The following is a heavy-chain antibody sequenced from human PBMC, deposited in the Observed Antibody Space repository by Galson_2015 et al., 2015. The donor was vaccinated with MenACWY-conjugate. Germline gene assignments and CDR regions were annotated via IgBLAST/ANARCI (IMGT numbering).Heavy chain of an antibody. CDR1: GGSISSYY. J-gene: IGHJ4*02. V-gene: IGHV4-59*01. D-gene: IGHD2-21*01. CDR3: ARDRGDTNNGFEH. Sequence: SLTCTVSGGSISSYYWSWIRQPPGKGLEWIGYISDTGSTDHNPSLESRVTISRDTSKSQFSLKLSSVTAADTAVYYCARDRGDTNNGFEHWGQGTLVTVSS. CDR2: ISDTGST.